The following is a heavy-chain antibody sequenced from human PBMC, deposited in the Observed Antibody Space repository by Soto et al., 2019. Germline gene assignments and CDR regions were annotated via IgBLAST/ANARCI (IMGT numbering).Heavy chain of an antibody. Sequence: GGSLRLSCAASGFTFRSYGMHWVRQAPGKGLEWGAVISYDGSNKYYADSGKGRFTISRDNSKNTLYLQMNSLRPEDTARYYCATEQYSSNWRFYYGMDVWGQGTTVTVSS. CDR2: ISYDGSNK. D-gene: IGHD6-13*01. CDR3: ATEQYSSNWRFYYGMDV. J-gene: IGHJ6*02. V-gene: IGHV3-30*03. CDR1: GFTFRSYG.